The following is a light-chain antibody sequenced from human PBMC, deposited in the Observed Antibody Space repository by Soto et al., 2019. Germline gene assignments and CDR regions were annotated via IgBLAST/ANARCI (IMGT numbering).Light chain of an antibody. CDR3: QQYNSYST. CDR1: QTISTW. Sequence: DIQMTQSPSTLSGSVGDRVTIPCRASQTISTWLAWYQQKPGKAPKLLIYKASKLENGVPSRFSGSGSGTEFTLTISSLQPGDFATYYCQQYNSYSTFGQGTKVDI. CDR2: KAS. J-gene: IGKJ1*01. V-gene: IGKV1-5*03.